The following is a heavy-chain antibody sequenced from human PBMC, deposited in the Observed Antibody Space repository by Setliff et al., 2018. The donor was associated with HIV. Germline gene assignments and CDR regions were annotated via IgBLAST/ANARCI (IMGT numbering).Heavy chain of an antibody. J-gene: IGHJ3*01. CDR1: GDSISSGGYY. CDR3: ASPSDHTAGAFDV. CDR2: IYYSGSS. V-gene: IGHV4-31*03. Sequence: SETLSLTCTVSGDSISSGGYYWSWIRQYPGKGLEWIGYIYYSGSSYYNPSLKNRVTISVDTSKSRFSLKSSSVTAADTAVYYCASPSDHTAGAFDVWGQGTMVTV.